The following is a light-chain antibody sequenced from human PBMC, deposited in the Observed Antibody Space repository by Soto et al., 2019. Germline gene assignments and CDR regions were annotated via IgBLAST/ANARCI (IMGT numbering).Light chain of an antibody. Sequence: QSALTQPASVSGSPGQPITISCSGTRSDIGAYKYVSWYQQHPGKVPKLMIYEVNNRPSGVSDRFSGSKSGNTASLTISGLQAEDEADYYCNSYTGDNTWMFGGGTKLTVL. CDR2: EVN. CDR3: NSYTGDNTWM. J-gene: IGLJ3*02. V-gene: IGLV2-14*01. CDR1: RSDIGAYKY.